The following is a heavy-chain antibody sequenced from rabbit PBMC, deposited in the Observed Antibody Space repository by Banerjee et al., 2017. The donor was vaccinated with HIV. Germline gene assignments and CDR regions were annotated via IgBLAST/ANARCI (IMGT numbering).Heavy chain of an antibody. V-gene: IGHV1S40*01. J-gene: IGHJ2*01. Sequence: QSLEESGGDLVKPEASLTLTCKASGFSFSSGYYMCWVRQAPGKGLEWIGCIYAGSSGSTYYASWAKGRFTISKTSSTTVTLQMTSLTAADTATYFCARAGYLTYGYAGHFDPWGPGTLVTVS. CDR3: ARAGYLTYGYAGHFDP. CDR1: GFSFSSGYY. D-gene: IGHD6-1*01. CDR2: IYAGSSGST.